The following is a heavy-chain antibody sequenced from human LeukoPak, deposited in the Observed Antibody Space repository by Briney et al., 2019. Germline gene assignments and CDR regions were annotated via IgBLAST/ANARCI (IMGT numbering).Heavy chain of an antibody. J-gene: IGHJ4*02. CDR1: GGSISSGGYY. D-gene: IGHD5-18*01. Sequence: PSQTLSLTCTVSGGSISSGGYYWSWIRQHPGKGLEWIGYIYYSGSTYYNPSLKSRVTISVDTSKNQFSLKLSSVTAADTAVYYCARVMVDTAMAPIDYWGQGTLVTVSS. CDR2: IYYSGST. CDR3: ARVMVDTAMAPIDY. V-gene: IGHV4-31*03.